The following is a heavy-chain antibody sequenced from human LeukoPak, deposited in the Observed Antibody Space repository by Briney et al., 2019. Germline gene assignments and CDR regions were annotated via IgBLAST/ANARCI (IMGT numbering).Heavy chain of an antibody. CDR1: GFTFSNYS. CDR3: ARSEYCGTGCYSFNHAEYFLH. D-gene: IGHD2-21*02. CDR2: IGRSGTSM. J-gene: IGHJ1*01. V-gene: IGHV3-21*01. Sequence: PGGSLRLSCAASGFTFSNYSMNWVRQAPGKGLEWVSSIGRSGTSMYNADSVKGRFTISRDNAKNSLYLQLNSLRAEDTAVYYCARSEYCGTGCYSFNHAEYFLHWGQGTLVTVSS.